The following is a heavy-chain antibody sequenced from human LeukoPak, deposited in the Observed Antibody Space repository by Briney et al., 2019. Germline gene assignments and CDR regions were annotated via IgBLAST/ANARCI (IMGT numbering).Heavy chain of an antibody. CDR2: IGYDGSNK. CDR3: AKRGGTTVTTSNFHMDV. V-gene: IGHV3-30*02. CDR1: GFTFSGYG. D-gene: IGHD4-17*01. J-gene: IGHJ6*03. Sequence: GGSLRLSCAASGFTFSGYGMHWVRQAPGKGLEWVAFIGYDGSNKYTADSARGRFTLSRYNSKDTLYLQMNSLRAEDTAVYYCAKRGGTTVTTSNFHMDVWGKGTTVTVSS.